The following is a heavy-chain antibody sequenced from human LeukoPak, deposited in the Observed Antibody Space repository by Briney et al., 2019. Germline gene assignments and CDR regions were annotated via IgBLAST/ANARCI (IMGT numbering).Heavy chain of an antibody. J-gene: IGHJ6*02. CDR1: GGTFSNYA. CDR3: ARGGYSGSLWDLGTDDYFYGMDV. Sequence: SVKVSCKASGGTFSNYAITWVRQAPGQGLEWMGGIIPIFSTANYAQKFQGRVTITADESSSTVYMELSSLRSEDTAVYYCARGGYSGSLWDLGTDDYFYGMDVWGQGTTVTVSS. CDR2: IIPIFSTA. V-gene: IGHV1-69*13. D-gene: IGHD5-12*01.